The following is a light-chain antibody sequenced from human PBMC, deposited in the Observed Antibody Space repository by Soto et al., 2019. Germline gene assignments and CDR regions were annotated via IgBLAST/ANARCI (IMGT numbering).Light chain of an antibody. CDR2: AAS. J-gene: IGKJ5*01. CDR1: QSISSY. CDR3: QQIYSTPST. V-gene: IGKV1-39*01. Sequence: DIQMTQSPSSLSASVGDRVTITCRASQSISSYLNWYQQKPGKAPKLLIYAASSLQSGFPSSFSGSGSGTDFTLTISSLQPEDFATYYCQQIYSTPSTFGQGTRLKI.